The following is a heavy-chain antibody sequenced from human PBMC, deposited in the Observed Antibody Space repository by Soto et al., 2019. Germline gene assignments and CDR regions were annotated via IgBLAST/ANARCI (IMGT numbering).Heavy chain of an antibody. CDR2: IYRTGST. Sequence: QVQLQESGPGLVKPSGTLSLTCAVSGGSFTSNNWWTLVRQPPGQGLEWIGEIYRTGSTNYNPSLKSRVTIPLDKSENQFSLKVTSLTAADTAVYYCASRDPGTSVDYWGQGTLVNVSS. CDR1: GGSFTSNNW. V-gene: IGHV4-4*02. CDR3: ASRDPGTSVDY. D-gene: IGHD1-7*01. J-gene: IGHJ4*02.